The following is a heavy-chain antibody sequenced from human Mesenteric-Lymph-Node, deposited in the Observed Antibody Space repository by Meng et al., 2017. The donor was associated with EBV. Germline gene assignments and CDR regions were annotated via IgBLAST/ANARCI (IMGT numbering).Heavy chain of an antibody. Sequence: PRQEAGSGLVKPSQTLSLTCAVSGGSVSSGGYSWSWIRQPPGKGLEWIGYIYHFGSPNYNPSLKSRVTISVDRSKNQFSLNLTSMTAADTAVYYCARRGIAEGFDFWGQGTLVTVSS. V-gene: IGHV4-30-2*01. CDR2: IYHFGSP. J-gene: IGHJ4*02. CDR3: ARRGIAEGFDF. CDR1: GGSVSSGGYS.